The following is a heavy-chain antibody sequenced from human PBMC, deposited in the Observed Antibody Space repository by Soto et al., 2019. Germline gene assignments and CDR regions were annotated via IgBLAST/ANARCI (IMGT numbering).Heavy chain of an antibody. CDR2: ISDTGSSH. V-gene: IGHV3-30*18. CDR1: GFTFSSYG. J-gene: IGHJ4*02. CDR3: AKDRGGDCPDNSCYFGADY. D-gene: IGHD2-2*01. Sequence: GGSLRLSCVGSGFTFSSYGMHWVRQAPGKGLECVAVISDTGSSHYYAASVEGRSTISRENSKNTLSLHMDRLRVEDTAVYYCAKDRGGDCPDNSCYFGADYWGQGTPVTVSS.